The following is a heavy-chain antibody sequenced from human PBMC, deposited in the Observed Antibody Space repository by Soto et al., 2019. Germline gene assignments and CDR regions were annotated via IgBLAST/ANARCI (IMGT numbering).Heavy chain of an antibody. CDR1: GYDFTDHS. V-gene: IGHV1-46*01. CDR3: ARAPRGGVSIVITSSQIDY. J-gene: IGHJ4*02. D-gene: IGHD1-20*01. CDR2: ISPDGGST. Sequence: SVKISCKASGYDFTDHSIHWVRQAPVQGLEWMGIISPDGGSTRDSQQFQARITMTRDTSTSTVYMELSSLRSEETAVYYCARAPRGGVSIVITSSQIDYWGQGTLVTVSS.